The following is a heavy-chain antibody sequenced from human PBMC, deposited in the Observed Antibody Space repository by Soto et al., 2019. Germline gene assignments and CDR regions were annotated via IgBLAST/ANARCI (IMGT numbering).Heavy chain of an antibody. J-gene: IGHJ6*02. Sequence: PSQTLSLTCAISGDSVSSNSAAWNWIRQSPSRGLEWLGRTYYRSKWHNDYAVSVKSRITINPDTSKNQFSLWLNFLTPGDTAVYCCAGWGWGSYYSPPDGMDVWGQVTTCTVSS. V-gene: IGHV6-1*01. CDR3: AGWGWGSYYSPPDGMDV. CDR2: TYYRSKWHN. D-gene: IGHD3-10*01. CDR1: GDSVSSNSAA.